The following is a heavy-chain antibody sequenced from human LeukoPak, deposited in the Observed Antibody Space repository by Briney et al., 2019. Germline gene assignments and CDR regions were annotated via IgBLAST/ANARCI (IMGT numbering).Heavy chain of an antibody. V-gene: IGHV3-30*02. CDR2: IRYDGSTK. D-gene: IGHD3-10*01. J-gene: IGHJ4*02. Sequence: GGSLRLSCAASGFTFRSYGMHWVRQAPGKGLEWLAFIRYDGSTKYYADSVKGRFTISRDNSKNTLYLEMNSLRAEDTAVYHCAKDQVYGSGSYRYFDYWGQGTLVTVSS. CDR3: AKDQVYGSGSYRYFDY. CDR1: GFTFRSYG.